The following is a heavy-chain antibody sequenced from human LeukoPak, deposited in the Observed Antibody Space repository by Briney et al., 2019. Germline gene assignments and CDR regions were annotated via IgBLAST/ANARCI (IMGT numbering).Heavy chain of an antibody. V-gene: IGHV1-18*04. CDR1: GYTFTSYY. D-gene: IGHD2-2*01. Sequence: ASVKVSCKASGYTFTSYYMHWVRQAPGQGLEWMGWISAYNGNTNYAQKLQGRVTMTTDTSTSTAYMELRSLRSDDTAVYYCARDLRRYCSSTSCSAPFDYWGQGTLVTVSS. CDR3: ARDLRRYCSSTSCSAPFDY. CDR2: ISAYNGNT. J-gene: IGHJ4*02.